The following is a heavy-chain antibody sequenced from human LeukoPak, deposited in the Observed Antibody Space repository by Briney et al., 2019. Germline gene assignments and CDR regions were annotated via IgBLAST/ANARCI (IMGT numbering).Heavy chain of an antibody. J-gene: IGHJ4*02. CDR3: ARERVGLYDSSGEFDY. V-gene: IGHV4-59*01. CDR2: IYYSGST. CDR1: GGSISSYY. Sequence: SETLSLTCTVSGGSISSYYWSWIRQPPGKGLEWIGYIYYSGSTNYNPSLKSRVTISVDTSKNQFSLKLSSVTAADTAVYYCARERVGLYDSSGEFDYWGQGTLVTVSS. D-gene: IGHD3-22*01.